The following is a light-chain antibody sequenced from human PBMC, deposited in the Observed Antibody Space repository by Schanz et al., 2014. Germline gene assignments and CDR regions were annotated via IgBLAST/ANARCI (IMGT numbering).Light chain of an antibody. CDR2: EVS. Sequence: QSVLTQPPSASGSPGQSVTISCTGTSSDVGGYNYVSWYQQHPGKAPKLMIYEVSKRPSGVPDRFSGSKSGNTASLTVSGLQAEDEADYYCAAWDDSLNDVVFGGGTKLTVL. CDR1: SSDVGGYNY. J-gene: IGLJ2*01. V-gene: IGLV2-8*01. CDR3: AAWDDSLNDVV.